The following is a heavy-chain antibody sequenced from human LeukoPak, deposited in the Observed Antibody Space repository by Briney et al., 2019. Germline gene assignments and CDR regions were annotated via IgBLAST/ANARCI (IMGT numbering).Heavy chain of an antibody. CDR3: AKDKVLWGGAHY. J-gene: IGHJ4*02. CDR2: ISGSGGST. Sequence: GGSLRLSCAASGFTFSSYAMSWVRQAPGKGLEWVSAISGSGGSTYYADSVKGRFTISRDNSKNTLYLQMTSLRAEDTAVYYCAKDKVLWGGAHYWGQGTLVTVSS. D-gene: IGHD3-10*01. CDR1: GFTFSSYA. V-gene: IGHV3-23*01.